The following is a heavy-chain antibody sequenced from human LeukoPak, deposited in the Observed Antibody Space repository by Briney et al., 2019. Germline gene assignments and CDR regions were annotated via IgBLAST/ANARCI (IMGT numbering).Heavy chain of an antibody. CDR1: GGSFSGYY. V-gene: IGHV4-34*01. Sequence: SETLSLTCAVYGGSFSGYYWSWIRQPPGKGLEWIGEINHSGSTNYNPSLKSRVTISVDTSKNQFSLKLSSVTAADTAVYYCAREVYSYYYYGMDVWGQGTTVTVSS. D-gene: IGHD4-11*01. J-gene: IGHJ6*02. CDR3: AREVYSYYYYGMDV. CDR2: INHSGST.